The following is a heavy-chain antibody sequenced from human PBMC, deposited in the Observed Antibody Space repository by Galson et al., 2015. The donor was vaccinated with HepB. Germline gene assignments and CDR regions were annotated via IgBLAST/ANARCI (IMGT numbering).Heavy chain of an antibody. CDR3: ARGGGCSGGSCYSIDY. CDR2: INHSGST. D-gene: IGHD2-15*01. V-gene: IGHV4-34*01. CDR1: GESFSGYY. J-gene: IGHJ4*02. Sequence: TLSLTCAVYGESFSGYYWSWIRQPPGKGLEWIGEINHSGSTNYNPSLKSRVTISVDTSKDQFSLKLSSVTAADTAVYYCARGGGCSGGSCYSIDYWGQGTLVTVSS.